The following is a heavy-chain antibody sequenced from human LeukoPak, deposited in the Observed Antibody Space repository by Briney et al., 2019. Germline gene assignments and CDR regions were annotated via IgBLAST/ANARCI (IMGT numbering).Heavy chain of an antibody. CDR3: ARVIVYSYDKGYYYYYMDV. Sequence: PGGSLRLSCAASEFTFSSYWMCWVRQAPGKGLEWVANIKQDGSAKYYVDSVKGRFTISRDNVKNSLYLQMNSLRAEDTAVYYCARVIVYSYDKGYYYYYMDVWGKGTTVTISS. CDR2: IKQDGSAK. J-gene: IGHJ6*03. V-gene: IGHV3-7*01. CDR1: EFTFSSYW. D-gene: IGHD5-18*01.